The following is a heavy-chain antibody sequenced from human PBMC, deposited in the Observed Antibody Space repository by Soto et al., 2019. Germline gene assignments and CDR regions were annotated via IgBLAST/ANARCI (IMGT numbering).Heavy chain of an antibody. CDR3: ATRDSSRFY. V-gene: IGHV4-4*02. D-gene: IGHD6-13*01. Sequence: QVQLQESGPGLVKPSGTLSLTCAVSGVSMSSHDWWTWVRQPPGKGLEWIGESHQGGNTNYNSSLESQVTISVDKTKNQFSLKFTSVTVADTAVYYCATRDSSRFYWGQGTLVTVSS. J-gene: IGHJ4*02. CDR2: SHQGGNT. CDR1: GVSMSSHDW.